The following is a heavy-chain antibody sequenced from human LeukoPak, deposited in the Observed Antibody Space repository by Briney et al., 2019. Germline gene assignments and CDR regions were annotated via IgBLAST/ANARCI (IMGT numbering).Heavy chain of an antibody. CDR2: INHSGST. CDR1: GGSFSGYY. V-gene: IGHV4-34*01. Sequence: PSETLSLTCAVYGGSFSGYYWSWIRQPPGKGLEWIGEINHSGSTNYNPSLKSRVTISVDTSKNQFSLKLSSVTAADTAVYYCARGATVTIVSWFDPWGQGTLVTVSS. CDR3: ARGATVTIVSWFDP. J-gene: IGHJ5*02. D-gene: IGHD4-17*01.